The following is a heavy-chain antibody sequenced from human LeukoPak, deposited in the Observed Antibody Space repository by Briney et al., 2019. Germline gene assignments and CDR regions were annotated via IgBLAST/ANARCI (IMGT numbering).Heavy chain of an antibody. CDR1: GYTFTGYY. CDR3: ARPPPSGSYRPAEYFQH. J-gene: IGHJ1*01. D-gene: IGHD1-26*01. V-gene: IGHV1-2*02. Sequence: GASVKVSCKASGYTFTGYYMHWVRQAPGQGLEWMGWINPNSGGTNYAQKFQGRVTMTRDTSISTAYMELSRLRSDDTAVYYCARPPPSGSYRPAEYFQHWGQGTLVTVSS. CDR2: INPNSGGT.